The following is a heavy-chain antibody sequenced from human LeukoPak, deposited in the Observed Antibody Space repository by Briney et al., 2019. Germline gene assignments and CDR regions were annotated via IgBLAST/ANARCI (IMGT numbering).Heavy chain of an antibody. Sequence: PSETLSLTCTVSGGSINGYSWSWIRQPPGKTLEWIGWINHRGTTKYSPSLESRVTLSVDTSKNQFSLRLTSVTAADTAVYYCARHSPSGTYPLDYWGQGILVTVSS. CDR3: ARHSPSGTYPLDY. D-gene: IGHD3-10*01. V-gene: IGHV4-59*01. J-gene: IGHJ4*02. CDR1: GGSINGYS. CDR2: INHRGTT.